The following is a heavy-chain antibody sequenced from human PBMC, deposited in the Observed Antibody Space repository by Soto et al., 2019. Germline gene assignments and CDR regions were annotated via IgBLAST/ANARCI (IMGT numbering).Heavy chain of an antibody. CDR2: INAGNGNT. CDR3: ARGPGGPDGPGDY. CDR1: GYTFTSYA. V-gene: IGHV1-3*01. J-gene: IGHJ4*02. D-gene: IGHD2-15*01. Sequence: QVQLVQSGAEVKKPGASVKVSCKASGYTFTSYAMQWVRQAPGQRLEWMGWINAGNGNTKYSQKFQGRVTITRDTSASTAYMALSSLRSEDTPVYYCARGPGGPDGPGDYWGQGTLVTVSS.